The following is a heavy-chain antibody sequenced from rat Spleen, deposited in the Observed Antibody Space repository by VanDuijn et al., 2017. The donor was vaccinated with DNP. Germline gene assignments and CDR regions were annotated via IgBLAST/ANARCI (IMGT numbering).Heavy chain of an antibody. CDR2: ISYDGGTT. D-gene: IGHD1-4*01. CDR1: GFTFSDYY. J-gene: IGHJ3*01. Sequence: EVQLVESGGGLVQPGRSLKLSCAASGFTFSDYYMAWVRQAPTKGLEWVASISYDGGTTHYRDSVKGRFTISRDNAKSTLYLQMNSLRSEDMATYYCARPHGYNNGGFAYWGQGTLVTVSS. CDR3: ARPHGYNNGGFAY. V-gene: IGHV5-22*01.